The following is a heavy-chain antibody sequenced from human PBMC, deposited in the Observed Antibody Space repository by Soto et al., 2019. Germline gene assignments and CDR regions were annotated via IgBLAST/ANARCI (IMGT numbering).Heavy chain of an antibody. J-gene: IGHJ4*02. Sequence: EVQLLQSGGGLVQPGGSLRLSCAASGFTFSTYAMSWVRQAPGKGLEWVSGIIDSGSNTYYADSVQGRFTISRDNSKSTLDLQLSSPTLEDTAVYYCAKDTCSMRLPRVFDSWGTGTLVTVSS. CDR2: IIDSGSNT. D-gene: IGHD3-3*02. CDR1: GFTFSTYA. V-gene: IGHV3-23*01. CDR3: AKDTCSMRLPRVFDS.